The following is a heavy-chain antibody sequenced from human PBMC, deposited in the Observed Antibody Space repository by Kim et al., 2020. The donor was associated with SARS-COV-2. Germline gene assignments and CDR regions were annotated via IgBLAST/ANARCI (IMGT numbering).Heavy chain of an antibody. V-gene: IGHV1-3*01. Sequence: ASVKVSCKASGYTFTSYAMHWVRQAPGQRREWMGWINAGNGYTKYSQKFQGRVTITRDTSASTAYIELSSLRSEDTAVYYCARGLAYLWFGELGVYYWGQGTLGTVSP. CDR1: GYTFTSYA. D-gene: IGHD3-10*01. J-gene: IGHJ4*02. CDR2: INAGNGYT. CDR3: ARGLAYLWFGELGVYY.